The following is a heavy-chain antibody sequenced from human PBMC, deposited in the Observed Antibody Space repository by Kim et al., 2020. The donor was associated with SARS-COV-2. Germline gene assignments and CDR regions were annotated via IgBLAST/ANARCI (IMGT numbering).Heavy chain of an antibody. CDR3: ARVGVWYGMDV. D-gene: IGHD6-6*01. V-gene: IGHV3-7*03. CDR1: GFTFSHYS. Sequence: GGSLRLSCAASGFTFSHYSMSWVCQAPGKGLEWVATIKPDGSQTSYVDSVKGRFTISRDNAKNSLYLQMNSLRAEDTAVYFCARVGVWYGMDVWGQGTTV. J-gene: IGHJ6*02. CDR2: IKPDGSQT.